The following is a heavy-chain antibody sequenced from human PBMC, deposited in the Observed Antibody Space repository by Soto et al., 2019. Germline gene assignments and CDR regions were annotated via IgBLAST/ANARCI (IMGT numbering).Heavy chain of an antibody. D-gene: IGHD3-10*01. Sequence: QLQLQESGPGLVKPSETLSLTCTVSGGSITSSIYHWAWIRQPPTKGLEWIGNIYNRGSTYYCPTLNSLVTIAVDTSKNQFSLTLTSVSAADTAVYFCARLGRDGALVLFDPWGQGILVTGSS. CDR3: ARLGRDGALVLFDP. V-gene: IGHV4-39*01. CDR1: GGSITSSIYH. J-gene: IGHJ5*02. CDR2: IYNRGST.